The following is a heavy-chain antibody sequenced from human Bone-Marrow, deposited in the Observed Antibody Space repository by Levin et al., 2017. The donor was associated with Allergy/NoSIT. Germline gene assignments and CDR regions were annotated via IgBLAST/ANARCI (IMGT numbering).Heavy chain of an antibody. D-gene: IGHD2-21*02. CDR2: ISGSGSII. CDR1: GFSFSDYY. CDR3: ARVTRCGGDCYFLDY. J-gene: IGHJ4*02. V-gene: IGHV3-11*01. Sequence: GGSLRLSCAASGFSFSDYYMTWIRRAPGKGLEWVSYISGSGSIIYYADSVKGRFTISRDNAKNSLYLQMNGLRVEDTAMYYCARVTRCGGDCYFLDYWGQGTLVTVSS.